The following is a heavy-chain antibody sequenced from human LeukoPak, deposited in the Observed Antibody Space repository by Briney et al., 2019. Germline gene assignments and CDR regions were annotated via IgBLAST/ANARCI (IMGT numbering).Heavy chain of an antibody. CDR2: LNTDGSDT. J-gene: IGHJ2*01. Sequence: GGSLRLSCAASGFTFSAYWMHWVRQAPGTGLVWVSRLNTDGSDTRYADSVQGRFTISRDNAKTTLYLQMNSLRAEDTAVYYCARSEAVAWSFDLWGRGTLVTVSS. D-gene: IGHD6-19*01. CDR1: GFTFSAYW. V-gene: IGHV3-74*01. CDR3: ARSEAVAWSFDL.